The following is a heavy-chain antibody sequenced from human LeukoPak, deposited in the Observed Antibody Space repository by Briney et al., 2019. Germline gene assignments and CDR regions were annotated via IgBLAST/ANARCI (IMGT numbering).Heavy chain of an antibody. V-gene: IGHV3-30*02. Sequence: GGSLRLSCAASGFTFSSYGMHWVRQAPGKGLEWVAFIRYDGSNKYYADSVKGRFTISRDNSKNTLYLQMNSLRAEDTAVYYCAKDFLEWPEGYAFDIWGQGTMVTVSS. CDR1: GFTFSSYG. CDR2: IRYDGSNK. J-gene: IGHJ3*02. D-gene: IGHD3-3*01. CDR3: AKDFLEWPEGYAFDI.